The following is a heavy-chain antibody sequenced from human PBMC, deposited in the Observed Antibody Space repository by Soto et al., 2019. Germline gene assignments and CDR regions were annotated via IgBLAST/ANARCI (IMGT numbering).Heavy chain of an antibody. D-gene: IGHD2-2*01. CDR2: IYYSGST. CDR3: AGRDCSGTNCYYLDSSYRDA. J-gene: IGHJ6*03. Sequence: SETLSLTCTVSGGSFSSYYWTWIRQSPGKGLEWIGYIYYSGSTDYNPSLRGRLALSIDTSRNRFSLRLKSMTAAATAVGYCAGRDCSGTNCYYLDSSYRDAGGKGPTVTAPS. CDR1: GGSFSSYY. V-gene: IGHV4-59*08.